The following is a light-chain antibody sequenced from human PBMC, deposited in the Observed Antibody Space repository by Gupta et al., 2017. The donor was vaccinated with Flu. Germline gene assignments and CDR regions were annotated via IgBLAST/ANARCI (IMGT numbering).Light chain of an antibody. CDR1: HALANNY. Sequence: EILLTQSPGTLSLSPGERATLSCRASHALANNYLAWYQQRPGQAPRLIVYYASTRATGIPDRFSGSGSGTDFTLTISRLEPEDFAVYYCQQYDSSQVTFGPGTKVDVK. J-gene: IGKJ3*01. V-gene: IGKV3-20*01. CDR3: QQYDSSQVT. CDR2: YAS.